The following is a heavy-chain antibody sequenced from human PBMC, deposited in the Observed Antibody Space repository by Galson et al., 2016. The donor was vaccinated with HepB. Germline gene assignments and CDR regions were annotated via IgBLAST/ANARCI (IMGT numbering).Heavy chain of an antibody. Sequence: SLRLSCAASGFTFSNYGMSWVRQAPGKGLGWVSYISRSTPTIYYADSVKGRFTVSRDNAKNSLYLQMNNLRDEDTAVYYCARDPHALDFWGQGTLVTVSS. J-gene: IGHJ4*02. CDR2: ISRSTPTI. V-gene: IGHV3-48*02. CDR3: ARDPHALDF. CDR1: GFTFSNYG.